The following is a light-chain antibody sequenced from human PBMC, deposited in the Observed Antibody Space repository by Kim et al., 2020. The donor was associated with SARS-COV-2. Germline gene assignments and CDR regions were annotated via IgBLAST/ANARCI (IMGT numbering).Light chain of an antibody. CDR2: GEA. V-gene: IGKV3-15*01. CDR3: QQYNNWAPYT. CDR1: QSVSSN. J-gene: IGKJ2*01. Sequence: EIVMTQSPATLSVSPGERATLSCRASQSVSSNLAWYQQKPGQAPRLLIYGEATRATGIPARFSGSGSGTEFTLTISSLQSEDFAVYYCQQYNNWAPYTFGQGTTLEI.